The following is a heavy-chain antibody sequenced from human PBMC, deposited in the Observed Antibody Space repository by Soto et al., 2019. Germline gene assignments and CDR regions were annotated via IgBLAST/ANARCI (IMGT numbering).Heavy chain of an antibody. V-gene: IGHV1-46*01. Sequence: ASVKVSCKASGYTFTSYYMHWVRQAPGQGLEWMGIINPSGGSTSYAQKFQGRVTMTRDTSTSTVYMELSSLRSEDTAVYYCARLSQILWFGESKRPGYGMDVWGQGTTVTVSS. CDR1: GYTFTSYY. CDR3: ARLSQILWFGESKRPGYGMDV. CDR2: INPSGGST. J-gene: IGHJ6*02. D-gene: IGHD3-10*01.